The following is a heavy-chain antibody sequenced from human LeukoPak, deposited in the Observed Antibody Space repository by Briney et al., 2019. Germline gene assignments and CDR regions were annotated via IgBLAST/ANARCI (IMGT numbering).Heavy chain of an antibody. J-gene: IGHJ4*02. D-gene: IGHD3-22*01. V-gene: IGHV1-18*01. CDR1: GYTFTRYG. Sequence: ASVKVSCKASGYTFTRYGISWVRQAPGQGLEWMGWISAYNGNTNYAQKLQGRVTMTTDASTSTAYMELRSLRSDDTAVYYCARGTTYYYDSSGYLDYWGQGTLVTVSS. CDR2: ISAYNGNT. CDR3: ARGTTYYYDSSGYLDY.